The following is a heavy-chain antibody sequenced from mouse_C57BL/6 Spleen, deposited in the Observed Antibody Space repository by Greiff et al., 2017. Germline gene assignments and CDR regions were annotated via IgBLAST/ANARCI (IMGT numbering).Heavy chain of an antibody. CDR3: AREDTTVVAFDY. CDR1: GFTFSSYG. D-gene: IGHD1-1*01. CDR2: ISSGGSYT. J-gene: IGHJ2*01. Sequence: EVMLVESGGDLVEPGGSLKLSCAASGFTFSSYGMSWVRQTPDKRLEWVATISSGGSYTYYPDSVKGRFTISRDNAKNTLYLQMSSLKSEDTAMYYCAREDTTVVAFDYWGQGTTLTVSS. V-gene: IGHV5-6*01.